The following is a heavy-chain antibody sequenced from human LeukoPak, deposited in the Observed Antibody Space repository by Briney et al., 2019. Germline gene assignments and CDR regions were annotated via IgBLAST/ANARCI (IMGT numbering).Heavy chain of an antibody. CDR3: ARPLPRYKYCGGDCYIDAFDI. Sequence: PSETLSLTCTVSGGSISSYYWGWTRQPPGKGLEWIGSIYYSGSTYYNPSLKSRVTISVDTSKNQFSLKLSSVTAADTAVYYCARPLPRYKYCGGDCYIDAFDIWGQGTMVTVSS. V-gene: IGHV4-39*01. J-gene: IGHJ3*02. D-gene: IGHD2-21*02. CDR1: GGSISSYY. CDR2: IYYSGST.